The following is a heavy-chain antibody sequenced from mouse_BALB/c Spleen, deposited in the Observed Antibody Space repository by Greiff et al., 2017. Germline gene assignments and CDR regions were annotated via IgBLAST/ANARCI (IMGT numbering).Heavy chain of an antibody. CDR1: GYSITSDYA. J-gene: IGHJ3*01. CDR3: AAIHYGNYVVAY. V-gene: IGHV3-2*02. D-gene: IGHD2-1*01. Sequence: VQLQQSGPGLVKPSQSLSLTCTVTGYSITSDYAWNWIRQFPGNKLEWMGYISYSGSTSYNPSLKSRISITRDTSKNQFFLQLNSVTTEDTATYYCAAIHYGNYVVAYWGQGTLVTVSA. CDR2: ISYSGST.